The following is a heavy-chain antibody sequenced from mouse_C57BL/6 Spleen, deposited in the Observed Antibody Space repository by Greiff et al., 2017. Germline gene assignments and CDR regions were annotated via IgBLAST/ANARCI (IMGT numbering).Heavy chain of an antibody. D-gene: IGHD2-2*01. CDR2: ISYDGSN. V-gene: IGHV3-6*01. J-gene: IGHJ2*01. CDR3: ARDQDYGYDAGFDY. CDR1: GYSITSGYY. Sequence: EVQLQESGPGLVKPSQSLSLTCSVTGYSITSGYYWNWIRQFPGNKLEWMGYISYDGSNNYNPSLKNRISITRDTSKNQFFLKLNSVTTEDTATYYCARDQDYGYDAGFDYWGQGTTLTVSS.